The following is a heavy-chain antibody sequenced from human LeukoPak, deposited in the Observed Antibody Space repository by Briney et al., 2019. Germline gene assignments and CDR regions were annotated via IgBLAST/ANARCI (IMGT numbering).Heavy chain of an antibody. V-gene: IGHV1-8*01. Sequence: ASVKVSCKASGYTFTSYDINWVRQATGQGLERMGWMNPNSGNTGYAQKFQGRVTMTRNTSISTAYMELSSLRSEDTAVYYCARASAYYDFWSGYYTTPNWFDPWGQGTLVTVSS. D-gene: IGHD3-3*01. J-gene: IGHJ5*02. CDR1: GYTFTSYD. CDR3: ARASAYYDFWSGYYTTPNWFDP. CDR2: MNPNSGNT.